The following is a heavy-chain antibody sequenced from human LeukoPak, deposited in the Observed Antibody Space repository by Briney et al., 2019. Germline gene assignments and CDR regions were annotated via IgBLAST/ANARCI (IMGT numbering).Heavy chain of an antibody. D-gene: IGHD3-16*02. V-gene: IGHV3-30*18. Sequence: PGGSLRLSCAASGFTFSSYEMNWVRQAPGKGLEWVAVISYDGSNKYYADSVKGRFTISRDNSKNTLYLQMNSLRAEDTAVYYCAKDSVNAVGWFDPWGQGTLVTVSS. CDR1: GFTFSSYE. J-gene: IGHJ5*02. CDR2: ISYDGSNK. CDR3: AKDSVNAVGWFDP.